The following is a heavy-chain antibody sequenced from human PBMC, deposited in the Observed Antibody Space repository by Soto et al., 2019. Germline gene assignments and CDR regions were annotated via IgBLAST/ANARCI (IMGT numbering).Heavy chain of an antibody. CDR2: INDSGIT. V-gene: IGHV4-34*03. D-gene: IGHD2-21*01. Sequence: KGMEWIGEINDSGITNYNPSLKSRVTMSVDTSKNQLSLKLNSVTAADTAVYYCLCFFPGEKGTPVLTTVLAFLVNRSSDL. J-gene: IGHJ2*01. CDR3: LCFFPGEKGTPVLTTVLAFLVNRSSDL.